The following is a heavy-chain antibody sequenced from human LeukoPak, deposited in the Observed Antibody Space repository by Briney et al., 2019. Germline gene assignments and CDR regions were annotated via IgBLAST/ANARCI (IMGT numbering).Heavy chain of an antibody. CDR3: AKAPRDYDFWSGYDYYYYMDV. J-gene: IGHJ6*03. D-gene: IGHD3-3*01. CDR1: GFTVSSNY. Sequence: PGGSLRLSCAASGFTVSSNYMGWVRRAPGKGLEWVSAISGGGGSTYYADSVKGRFTISRDNSKNTLYLQMNSLRAEDTAVYYCAKAPRDYDFWSGYDYYYYMDVWGKGTTVTVSS. V-gene: IGHV3-23*01. CDR2: ISGGGGST.